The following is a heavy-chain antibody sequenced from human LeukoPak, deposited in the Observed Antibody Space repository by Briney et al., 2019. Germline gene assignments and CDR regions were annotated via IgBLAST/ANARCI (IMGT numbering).Heavy chain of an antibody. J-gene: IGHJ5*02. D-gene: IGHD3-9*01. CDR2: ISSSSSYI. CDR1: GFTFSSYS. V-gene: IGHV3-21*01. Sequence: GGSLRLSCAASGFTFSSYSMNWVRQAPGKGLEWVSSISSSSSYIYYADSVKGRFTISRDNAKNSLYLQMNSLRAEDTAVYYCAKVNSYILTGGWFDPWGQGTLVTVSS. CDR3: AKVNSYILTGGWFDP.